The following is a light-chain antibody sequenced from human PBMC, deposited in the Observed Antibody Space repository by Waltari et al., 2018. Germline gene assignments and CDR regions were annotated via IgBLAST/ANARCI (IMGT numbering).Light chain of an antibody. CDR1: SGHSTYT. Sequence: HLVLTQSPSASASLGASVKLTCTLSSGHSTYTIAWHQQQPEKGPRYVMRVNSDGTHSKGDGIPDCFSGSTSGGERHLTISSLQSADEADYFCQTWGTGTGVFGGGTKLTVL. CDR3: QTWGTGTGV. CDR2: VNSDGTH. J-gene: IGLJ2*01. V-gene: IGLV4-69*01.